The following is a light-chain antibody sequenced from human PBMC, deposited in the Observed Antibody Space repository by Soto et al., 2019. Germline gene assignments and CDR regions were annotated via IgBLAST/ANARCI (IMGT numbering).Light chain of an antibody. Sequence: DIQLTQSPSSLSASVGDSVTITCRASQSISGYLNWYQQKPGRAPKLLIYTASSLQSGVPSRFSGSGGGTDFTLSISSVQPEDFATYFCQQSYMDPITFGQGTRLEIK. CDR2: TAS. CDR3: QQSYMDPIT. J-gene: IGKJ5*01. V-gene: IGKV1-39*01. CDR1: QSISGY.